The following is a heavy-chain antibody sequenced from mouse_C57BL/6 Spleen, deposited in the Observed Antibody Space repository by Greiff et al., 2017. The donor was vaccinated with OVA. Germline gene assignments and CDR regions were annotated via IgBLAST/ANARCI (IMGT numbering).Heavy chain of an antibody. CDR1: GYTFTSYW. Sequence: VQLQQPGAELVKPGASVKMSCKASGYTFTSYWITWVKQRPGQGLEWLGDIYPGSGSTNYNEKFKSKATLTVDTSSSTAYMQLSSLTSEDSAVYYCAREMITTVVATPYFDDWGQGTTLTVSS. J-gene: IGHJ2*01. D-gene: IGHD1-1*01. V-gene: IGHV1-55*01. CDR2: IYPGSGST. CDR3: AREMITTVVATPYFDD.